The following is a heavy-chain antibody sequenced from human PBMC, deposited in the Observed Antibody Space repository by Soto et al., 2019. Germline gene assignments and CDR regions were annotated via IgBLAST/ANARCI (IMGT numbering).Heavy chain of an antibody. CDR1: GGSISSSYW. D-gene: IGHD3-3*01. J-gene: IGHJ5*02. CDR2: IHHSGST. V-gene: IGHV4-4*02. Sequence: SETLSLTCAVSGGSISSSYWWSWLRQPPGMGLEWIGEIHHSGSTNYNPSLKSRVAISVDKSKNQFSLRLSSVTAADTAVYYCARDFTLFGVVPRWFDPWGQGTLVTVSS. CDR3: ARDFTLFGVVPRWFDP.